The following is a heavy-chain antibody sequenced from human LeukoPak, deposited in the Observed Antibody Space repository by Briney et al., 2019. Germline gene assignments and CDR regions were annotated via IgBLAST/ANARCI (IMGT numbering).Heavy chain of an antibody. Sequence: SVKVSCKASGGTFSSYAISWVRQAPGQGLEWMGGIIPIFGTANYAQKFQGRVTITANESTSTAYMELSSLRSEDTAVYYCARDCSGGSCYLGYWGQGTLVTVSS. CDR2: IIPIFGTA. J-gene: IGHJ4*02. CDR1: GGTFSSYA. CDR3: ARDCSGGSCYLGY. V-gene: IGHV1-69*13. D-gene: IGHD2-15*01.